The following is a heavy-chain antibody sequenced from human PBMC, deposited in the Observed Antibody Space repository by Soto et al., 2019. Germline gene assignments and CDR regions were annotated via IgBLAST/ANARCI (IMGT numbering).Heavy chain of an antibody. CDR2: MYFGGSF. J-gene: IGHJ4*02. CDR1: GASVSSGY. D-gene: IGHD7-27*01. Sequence: PSETLSLTCTVSGASVSSGYWSWIRQPPGKGLEWIGFMYFGGSFNYNPSLTSRVTMSVETSKNQFSMKLSSVTAADTAVYYCAKENWANPDSWGQGTLVTVSS. CDR3: AKENWANPDS. V-gene: IGHV4-59*02.